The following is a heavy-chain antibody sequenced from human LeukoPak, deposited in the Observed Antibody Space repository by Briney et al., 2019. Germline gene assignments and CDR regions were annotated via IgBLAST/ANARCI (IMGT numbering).Heavy chain of an antibody. J-gene: IGHJ6*02. CDR3: ARDGFCSGGSCYWTSYYYYGIDS. Sequence: ASVKVACKASGYTFTSYGISRVRQAPGQGLEWMGWISAYNGNTNYAQKLQGRVTMTTDTSTSTAYMELRSLRSDDTPVYYCARDGFCSGGSCYWTSYYYYGIDSLGQGTTVTVSS. V-gene: IGHV1-18*01. CDR1: GYTFTSYG. CDR2: ISAYNGNT. D-gene: IGHD2-15*01.